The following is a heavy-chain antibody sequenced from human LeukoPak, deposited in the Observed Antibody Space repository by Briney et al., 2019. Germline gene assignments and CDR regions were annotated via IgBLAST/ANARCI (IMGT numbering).Heavy chain of an antibody. CDR3: ARGAVGQHRSKDDVFDI. CDR2: TYYRSQWYD. V-gene: IGHV6-1*01. CDR1: GDSVSRKSAA. Sequence: SQTLSLTCAISGDSVSRKSAAWYWIRQSPSRGLEWLGRTYYRSQWYDDYAVSLKSRITINPDTSKNHFSLHLNAVTPEDTAVYYCARGAVGQHRSKDDVFDIWGQGTMVTVSS. J-gene: IGHJ3*02. D-gene: IGHD1-1*01.